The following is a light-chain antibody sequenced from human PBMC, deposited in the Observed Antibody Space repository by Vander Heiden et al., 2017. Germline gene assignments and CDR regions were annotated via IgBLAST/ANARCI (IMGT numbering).Light chain of an antibody. CDR3: QQYKTYPWT. J-gene: IGKJ1*01. CDR1: QSISSW. Sequence: DLQLTQSPSTLSASVGDRVTITCRASQSISSWLAWYQQKPGKAPKLLISKASTLESGVPSRFGGSGSGTEFTLTITGLQPDDFATYYCQQYKTYPWTFGHGTKVDIK. CDR2: KAS. V-gene: IGKV1-5*03.